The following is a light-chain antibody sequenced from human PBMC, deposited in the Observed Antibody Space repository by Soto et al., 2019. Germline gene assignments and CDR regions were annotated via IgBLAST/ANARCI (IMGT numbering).Light chain of an antibody. J-gene: IGKJ4*01. CDR2: GAS. CDR3: QQRSNWPPLT. Sequence: ESVLTQSPGTLSLSPGERATLSCRASQSVSSNYLAWYQQKPGQAPRLLIYGASTRATGIPARFSGSGSGTDFTLTISSLEPEDFAVYYCQQRSNWPPLTFGGGTKVDIK. CDR1: QSVSSNY. V-gene: IGKV3D-20*02.